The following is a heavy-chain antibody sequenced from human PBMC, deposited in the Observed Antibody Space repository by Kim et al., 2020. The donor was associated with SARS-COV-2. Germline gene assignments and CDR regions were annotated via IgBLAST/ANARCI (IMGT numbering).Heavy chain of an antibody. V-gene: IGHV4-39*01. CDR3: ARRGCGGGGCYPFDY. Sequence: SETLSLTCTVSGGSISSTSYYWGWIRQPPGKGLEWIGTIYYSGTTYYNPSLKSRVTISIDTSKNQFSLKLSSVTAADTAVYYCARRGCGGGGCYPFDYWG. J-gene: IGHJ4*01. CDR2: IYYSGTT. CDR1: GGSISSTSYY. D-gene: IGHD2-15*01.